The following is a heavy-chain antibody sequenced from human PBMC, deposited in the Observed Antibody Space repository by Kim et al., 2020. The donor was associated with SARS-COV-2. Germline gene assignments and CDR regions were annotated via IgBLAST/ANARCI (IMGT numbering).Heavy chain of an antibody. D-gene: IGHD2-21*02. CDR3: AKDQVVVTAISPFDY. CDR1: GFTFSSYA. Sequence: GGSLRLSCAASGFTFSSYAMSWVRQAPGKGLEWVSAISGSGGSTYYADSVKGRFTISRDNSKNTLYLQMNSLRAEDTAVYYCAKDQVVVTAISPFDYWGQGTLVTVSS. V-gene: IGHV3-23*01. J-gene: IGHJ4*02. CDR2: ISGSGGST.